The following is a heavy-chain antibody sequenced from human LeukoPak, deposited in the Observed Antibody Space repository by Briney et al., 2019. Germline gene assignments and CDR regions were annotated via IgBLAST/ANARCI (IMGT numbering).Heavy chain of an antibody. Sequence: GESLRLSCATSGFIFSTYGMHWVRQAPGKGLEWVAFIGYDGSEIHYADSVKGRFTISRDNSKNTVHLQMGGLRGEDTAVYYCAKRGKDSPGYYNYFDSWGQGTLVTVSS. D-gene: IGHD3-22*01. CDR2: IGYDGSEI. CDR3: AKRGKDSPGYYNYFDS. CDR1: GFIFSTYG. V-gene: IGHV3-30*02. J-gene: IGHJ4*02.